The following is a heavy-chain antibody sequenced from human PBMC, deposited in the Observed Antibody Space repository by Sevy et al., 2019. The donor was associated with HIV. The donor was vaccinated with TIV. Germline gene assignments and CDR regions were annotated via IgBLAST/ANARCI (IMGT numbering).Heavy chain of an antibody. CDR3: ANGISARLDY. V-gene: IGHV4-59*01. D-gene: IGHD6-6*01. J-gene: IGHJ4*02. CDR1: GDSISGYY. CDR2: IYYSGIT. Sequence: SETLSLTCTVSGDSISGYYWSWIRQPPGKGLEWIGYIYYSGITNYNPSLKSRVTISVDTSKNQISLNLSSVTDADTAVYYCANGISARLDYWGQGTLVTVSS.